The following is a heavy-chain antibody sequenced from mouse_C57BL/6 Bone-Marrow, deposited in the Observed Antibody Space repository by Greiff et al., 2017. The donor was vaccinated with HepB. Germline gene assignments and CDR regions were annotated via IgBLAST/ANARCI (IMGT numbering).Heavy chain of an antibody. CDR3: ARDTTVVATEDWYFDV. CDR2: SRNKANDYTT. V-gene: IGHV7-1*01. Sequence: EVKLVESGGGLVQSGRSLRLSCATSGFTFSDFYMEWVRQAPGKGLEWIAASRNKANDYTTEYSASVKGRFIVSRDTSQSILYLQMSALRAEDTAMYYCARDTTVVATEDWYFDVWGTGTTVTVSS. J-gene: IGHJ1*03. D-gene: IGHD1-1*01. CDR1: GFTFSDFY.